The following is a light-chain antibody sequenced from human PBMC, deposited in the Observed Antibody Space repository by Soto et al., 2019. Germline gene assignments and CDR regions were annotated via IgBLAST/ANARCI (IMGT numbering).Light chain of an antibody. Sequence: EILLTQSPATMSLSPGETATLSCRASQSVSTYLAWYQQKPGQAPRLLIYDASNRATDTPARFSGGGSGTDFTLTISSLEPEDSAVYYCQQRSNWPPITFGQGTRLEIK. CDR3: QQRSNWPPIT. V-gene: IGKV3-11*01. CDR1: QSVSTY. CDR2: DAS. J-gene: IGKJ5*01.